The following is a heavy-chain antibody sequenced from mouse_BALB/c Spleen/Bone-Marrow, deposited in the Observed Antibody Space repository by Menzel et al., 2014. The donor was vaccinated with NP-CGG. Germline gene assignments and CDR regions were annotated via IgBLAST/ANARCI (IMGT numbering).Heavy chain of an antibody. V-gene: IGHV1-7*01. CDR3: ARRGYGYFDV. CDR2: INPSTGYT. Sequence: QVQLQQSGAELAKPGASVKMSCKASGYTFTSYWMHWVKQRPGQGLEWIGYINPSTGYTDYNQKFKDKATLTADKSSSTAYMQLRSLTSEDSAVYYCARRGYGYFDVWGAGTTVTVSS. CDR1: GYTFTSYW. J-gene: IGHJ1*01.